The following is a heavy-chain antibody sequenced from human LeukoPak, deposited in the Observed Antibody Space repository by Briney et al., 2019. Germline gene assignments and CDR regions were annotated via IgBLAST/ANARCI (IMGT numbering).Heavy chain of an antibody. CDR2: ISSDASNK. Sequence: GGSLRLSCATSGFPFVAYALHWVRQAPGKGLEWVAVISSDASNKYYMDSVKGRFTISRDNSKNTLYLQMDSLRPEDTAVYYCARLAAASPGYWGQGTLVTVSS. V-gene: IGHV3-30*10. J-gene: IGHJ4*02. CDR3: ARLAAASPGY. CDR1: GFPFVAYA. D-gene: IGHD3-16*01.